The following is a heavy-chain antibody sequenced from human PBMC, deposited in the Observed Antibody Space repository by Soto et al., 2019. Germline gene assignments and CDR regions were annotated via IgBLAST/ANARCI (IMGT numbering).Heavy chain of an antibody. J-gene: IGHJ4*02. Sequence: ASVKVSCKASGYTFIGYYMHWVRQAPGQGLEWMGWISAYHGNTNYAQKLQGRVTMTTDTSTSTAYMELRSLRSDDTAVYYCAGVSPYDSSGYYYGPFDYWGQGTLVTVSS. D-gene: IGHD3-22*01. CDR2: ISAYHGNT. CDR3: AGVSPYDSSGYYYGPFDY. CDR1: GYTFIGYY. V-gene: IGHV1-18*04.